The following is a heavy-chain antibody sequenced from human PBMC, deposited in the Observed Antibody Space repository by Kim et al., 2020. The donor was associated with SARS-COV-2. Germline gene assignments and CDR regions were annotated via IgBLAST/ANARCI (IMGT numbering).Heavy chain of an antibody. CDR2: T. Sequence: TYYNPSLKSRVTISVDTSKNQFSLKLSSVTAADTAVYYCAGGLFIVATDYWGQGTLVTVSS. CDR3: AGGLFIVATDY. J-gene: IGHJ4*02. D-gene: IGHD5-12*01. V-gene: IGHV4-39*01.